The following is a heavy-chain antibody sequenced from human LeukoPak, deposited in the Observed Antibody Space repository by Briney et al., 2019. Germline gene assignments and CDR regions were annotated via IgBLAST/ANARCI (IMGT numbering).Heavy chain of an antibody. CDR2: IIPIFGTT. V-gene: IGHV1-69*05. D-gene: IGHD3-3*02. Sequence: SVKVSCKASGGTFNSNTVSWVRQAPGQGLEWMGGIIPIFGTTNYAQKFQGRVTITRNTSISTAYMELSSLRSEDTAVYYCARAPPKFHFWSGYLYFDYWGQGTLVTVSS. CDR1: GGTFNSNT. J-gene: IGHJ4*02. CDR3: ARAPPKFHFWSGYLYFDY.